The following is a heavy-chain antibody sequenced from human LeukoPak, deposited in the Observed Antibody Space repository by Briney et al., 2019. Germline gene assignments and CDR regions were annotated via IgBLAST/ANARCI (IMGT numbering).Heavy chain of an antibody. CDR2: VYYSGST. Sequence: SETLSLTCNVSGGSISDINYYWAWIRQPPGKGLEWIASVYYSGSTYYNPSLKSRVTISVDTSKNQFSLKLSSVTAADTAVYYCARPSAWGQGTLVTVSS. V-gene: IGHV4-39*07. CDR3: ARPSA. D-gene: IGHD1-26*01. CDR1: GGSISDINYY. J-gene: IGHJ5*02.